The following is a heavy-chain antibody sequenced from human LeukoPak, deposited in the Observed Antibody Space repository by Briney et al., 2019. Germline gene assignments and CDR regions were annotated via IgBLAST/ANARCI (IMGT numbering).Heavy chain of an antibody. Sequence: GGSLRLSCAASGFTFSDYYMSWIRQAPGKGLECVSHISTSVGNIYYADSVEGRFTISRDNAKNSLYLQMNSLRAEDTAVYYCARLSRGGNSALIDYWGQGTLVTVSS. D-gene: IGHD4-23*01. CDR2: ISTSVGNI. CDR1: GFTFSDYY. CDR3: ARLSRGGNSALIDY. J-gene: IGHJ4*02. V-gene: IGHV3-11*01.